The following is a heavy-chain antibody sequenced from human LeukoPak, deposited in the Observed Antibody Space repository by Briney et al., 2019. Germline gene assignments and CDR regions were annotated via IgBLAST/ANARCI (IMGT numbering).Heavy chain of an antibody. J-gene: IGHJ4*02. CDR2: IGTAGDT. CDR3: ARVRVDSSGHDIDY. CDR1: GFTFSSYD. Sequence: GGSLRLSCAASGFTFSSYDMYWVRQATGKGLEWVSAIGTAGDTYYPGSVKGRFTISRENAKNSLYLQMNSLRAEDTAVYYCARVRVDSSGHDIDYWGQGTLVTVSS. D-gene: IGHD3-22*01. V-gene: IGHV3-13*01.